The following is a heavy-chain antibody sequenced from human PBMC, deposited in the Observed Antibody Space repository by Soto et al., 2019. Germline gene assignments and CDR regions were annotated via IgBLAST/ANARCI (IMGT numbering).Heavy chain of an antibody. CDR2: IYYSGST. D-gene: IGHD6-19*01. J-gene: IGHJ5*02. V-gene: IGHV4-59*01. Sequence: PSETLSLTCSVSGGSISSYYWSWSRQPPGKGLEWIGYIYYSGSTNYNPSLKSRVTISVDTSKNQFSLKLSSVAAADTAVYYCARQQWPPLVDPWGQGTLVTVSS. CDR1: GGSISSYY. CDR3: ARQQWPPLVDP.